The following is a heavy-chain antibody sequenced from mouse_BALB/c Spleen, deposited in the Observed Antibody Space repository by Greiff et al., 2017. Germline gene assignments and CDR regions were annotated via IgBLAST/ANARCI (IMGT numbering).Heavy chain of an antibody. D-gene: IGHD4-1*01. V-gene: IGHV1-7*01. Sequence: QVQLQQSGAELAKPGASVKMSCKASGYTFTSYWMHWVKQRPGQGLEWIGYINPSTGYTEYNQKFKDKATLTADKSSSTAYMQLSSLTSEDSAVYDCARSDWDDAMDYWGQGTSVTVSS. CDR2: INPSTGYT. CDR3: ARSDWDDAMDY. CDR1: GYTFTSYW. J-gene: IGHJ4*01.